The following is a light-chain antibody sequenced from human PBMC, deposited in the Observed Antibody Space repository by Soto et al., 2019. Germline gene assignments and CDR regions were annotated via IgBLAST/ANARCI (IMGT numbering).Light chain of an antibody. J-gene: IGKJ1*01. CDR3: QQYNNWPWT. V-gene: IGKV3-15*01. Sequence: EIVLTQSPGTLSVSPGERATLSCRASQSVSSNLAWYQQKPGQAPRLLFYGASTGATGIPARFSGSGSETEFTLTISSLQSEDFAVYYCQQYNNWPWTFGQGTKVEIK. CDR1: QSVSSN. CDR2: GAS.